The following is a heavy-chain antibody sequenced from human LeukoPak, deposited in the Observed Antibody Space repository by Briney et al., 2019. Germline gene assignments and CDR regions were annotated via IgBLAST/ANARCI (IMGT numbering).Heavy chain of an antibody. D-gene: IGHD1-1*01. V-gene: IGHV3-48*03. Sequence: GGSLRLSCAASGFTFSSYEMNWVRQAPGKGLEWVSYISSSGSTIYYADSVKGRFTISRDNAKNSLYLQMNSLRAEDTAVYYCTTLVNYWSFDYWGQGTLVTVSS. CDR2: ISSSGSTI. J-gene: IGHJ4*02. CDR3: TTLVNYWSFDY. CDR1: GFTFSSYE.